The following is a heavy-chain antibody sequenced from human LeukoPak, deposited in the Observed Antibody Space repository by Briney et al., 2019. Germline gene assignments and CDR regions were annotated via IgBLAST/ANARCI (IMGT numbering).Heavy chain of an antibody. V-gene: IGHV5-51*01. CDR3: ARQIHYYDSSGYYRPDAFDI. J-gene: IGHJ3*02. D-gene: IGHD3-22*01. CDR1: GYSFTSYW. Sequence: GESLKISCKGSGYSFTSYWIGWVRQMPGKGLEWMGIIYPGDSDTGYSPSFQGQVTISADKSISTAYLQWSSLKASDTAMYYRARQIHYYDSSGYYRPDAFDIWGQGTMVTVSS. CDR2: IYPGDSDT.